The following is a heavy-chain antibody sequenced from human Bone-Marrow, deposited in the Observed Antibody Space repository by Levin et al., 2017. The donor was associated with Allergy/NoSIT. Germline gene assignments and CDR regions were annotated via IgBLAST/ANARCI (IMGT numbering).Heavy chain of an antibody. J-gene: IGHJ5*02. D-gene: IGHD2-21*01. CDR2: INYSGST. CDR1: GGSISSTY. CDR3: AGYSLRIGWFDP. Sequence: SETLSLTCTVSGGSISSTYWNWIRQPPGKGLEWIGYINYSGSTNYNPSLKSRVTISVDTSKNQFSLKLSSVTAADTAVYYCAGYSLRIGWFDPWGQGTLVTVSS. V-gene: IGHV4-59*01.